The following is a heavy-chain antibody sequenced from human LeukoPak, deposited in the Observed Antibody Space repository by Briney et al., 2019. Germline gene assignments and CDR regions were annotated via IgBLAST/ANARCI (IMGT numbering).Heavy chain of an antibody. CDR3: ARHIFSNPSNDWFDP. Sequence: GESLQISCKGSGYSFTSYWIGWVRQMPGKGLEWMGIIYPSDSDTRYSPSFQGQVTISADKSISTAYLQWSSLKASDTAMYYCARHIFSNPSNDWFDPWGQGTLVTVSS. CDR1: GYSFTSYW. CDR2: IYPSDSDT. V-gene: IGHV5-51*01. J-gene: IGHJ5*02. D-gene: IGHD4/OR15-4a*01.